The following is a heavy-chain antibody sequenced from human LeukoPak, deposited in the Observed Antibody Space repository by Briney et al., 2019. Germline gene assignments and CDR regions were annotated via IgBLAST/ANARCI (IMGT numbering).Heavy chain of an antibody. V-gene: IGHV4-30-2*01. CDR3: ARRPRDSVNSDGPSGVDY. CDR1: GGSISSGGYY. D-gene: IGHD4-23*01. Sequence: SQTLSLTCTVSGGSISSGGYYWSWIRQPPGKGLEWIGYIYHSGSTYYNPSLKSRVTISVDRSKNQFSLRLNSVSAADTAIYFCARRPRDSVNSDGPSGVDYWGQGTRVTVSS. CDR2: IYHSGST. J-gene: IGHJ4*02.